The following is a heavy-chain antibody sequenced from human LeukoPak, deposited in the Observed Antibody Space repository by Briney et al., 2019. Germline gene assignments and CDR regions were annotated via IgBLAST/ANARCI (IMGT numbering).Heavy chain of an antibody. CDR1: GGSFSGYY. V-gene: IGHV4-34*01. CDR2: INHSGST. J-gene: IGHJ4*02. CDR3: ARGRRSSLHRHFDY. D-gene: IGHD6-6*01. Sequence: SEALSLTCAVYGGSFSGYYWSWIRQPPGEGLEWIGEINHSGSTNYNPSLKSRVTISVDTSKNQFSLKLSSVTAADTAVYYCARGRRSSLHRHFDYWGQGTLVTVSS.